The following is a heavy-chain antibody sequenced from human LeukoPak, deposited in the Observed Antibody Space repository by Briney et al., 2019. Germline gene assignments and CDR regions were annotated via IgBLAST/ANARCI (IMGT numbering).Heavy chain of an antibody. CDR3: ARAYAGSGDYEAY. CDR1: GFTFSSYA. Sequence: GESLRLSCAASGFTFSSYAMSWVRQAPGKGLEWVSAIGGSGSRRYHADSVKGRFTISRDNSRNTLYLEMNSLRAEDTAVYYCARAYAGSGDYEAYWGQGTLVTVSS. D-gene: IGHD4-17*01. J-gene: IGHJ4*02. CDR2: IGGSGSRR. V-gene: IGHV3-23*01.